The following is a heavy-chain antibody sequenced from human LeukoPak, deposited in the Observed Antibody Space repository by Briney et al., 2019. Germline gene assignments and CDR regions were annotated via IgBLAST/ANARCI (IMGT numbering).Heavy chain of an antibody. CDR2: ISGSVTTI. J-gene: IGHJ2*01. Sequence: GGSLRLSCAASGFTFSGYSFNWVRQAPGKGLEWISYISGSVTTIHYADSVKGRFTISRDKAKNSIYLQMNSLTDEDSAVYYCARDAGYSSGWSHWYLDLWGRGALVTVSS. D-gene: IGHD6-19*01. CDR3: ARDAGYSSGWSHWYLDL. V-gene: IGHV3-48*02. CDR1: GFTFSGYS.